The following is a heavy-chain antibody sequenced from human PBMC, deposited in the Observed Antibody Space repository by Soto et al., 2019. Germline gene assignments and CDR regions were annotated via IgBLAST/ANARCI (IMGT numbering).Heavy chain of an antibody. CDR3: AGDVGYSYGLHRNYYYYGMDV. D-gene: IGHD5-18*01. CDR1: GFTFSSYA. J-gene: IGHJ6*02. V-gene: IGHV3-30-3*01. CDR2: ISYDGSNK. Sequence: GSLRLSCAASGFTFSSYAMHWVRQAPGKGLEWVAVISYDGSNKYYADSVKGRFTISRDNSKNTLYLQMNSLRAEDTAVYYCAGDVGYSYGLHRNYYYYGMDVWGQGTTVTVSS.